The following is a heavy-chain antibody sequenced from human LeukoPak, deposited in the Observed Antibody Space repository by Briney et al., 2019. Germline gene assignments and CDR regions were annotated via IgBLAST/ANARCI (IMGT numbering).Heavy chain of an antibody. D-gene: IGHD4-17*01. CDR1: GFTFSSYG. Sequence: PGRSLRLSCAASGFTFSSYGMHWVRQAPGKGLEWVAVISYDGSNKYYADSVKGRLTISRDNSKNTLYLQMNSLRAEDTAVYYCAKDRPMTTVTTGDYWGQGTLVTVSS. J-gene: IGHJ4*02. CDR2: ISYDGSNK. CDR3: AKDRPMTTVTTGDY. V-gene: IGHV3-30*18.